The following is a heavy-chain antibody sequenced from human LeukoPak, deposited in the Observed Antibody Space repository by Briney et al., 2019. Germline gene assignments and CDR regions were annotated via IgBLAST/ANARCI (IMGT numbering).Heavy chain of an antibody. CDR2: IYPGDSDT. CDR3: ARGGFRSGYCDNYYYYYMDV. J-gene: IGHJ6*03. Sequence: GESLKISCKGSGYSFTSYWIGWVRQMPGKGLEWMGIIYPGDSDTRYSPSFQGQVTISADKSISTAYLQWSSLKASDTAMYYCARGGFRSGYCDNYYYYYMDVWGKGTTVTVSS. CDR1: GYSFTSYW. V-gene: IGHV5-51*01. D-gene: IGHD3-3*01.